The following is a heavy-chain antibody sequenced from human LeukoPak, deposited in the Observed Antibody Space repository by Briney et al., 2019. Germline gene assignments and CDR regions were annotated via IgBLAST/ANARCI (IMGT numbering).Heavy chain of an antibody. V-gene: IGHV3-23*01. J-gene: IGHJ1*01. CDR1: GFTFSSYA. Sequence: QTGGSLRLSCAASGFTFSSYAMSWVRQAPGKGLEWVSAISGSGGSTYYADFVKGRFTISRDNSKNTPYLQMNSLRAEDTAVYYCAKSPSSGYYFGYFQHWGQGTLVTVSS. CDR2: ISGSGGST. D-gene: IGHD3-22*01. CDR3: AKSPSSGYYFGYFQH.